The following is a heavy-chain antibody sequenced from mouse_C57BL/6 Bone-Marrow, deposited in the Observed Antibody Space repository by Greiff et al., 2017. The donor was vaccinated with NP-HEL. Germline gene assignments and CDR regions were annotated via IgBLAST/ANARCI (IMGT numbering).Heavy chain of an antibody. D-gene: IGHD2-4*01. J-gene: IGHJ3*01. CDR1: GYTFTDYN. V-gene: IGHV1-22*01. CDR3: ARRDYDYDGKAWCAD. Sequence: VQLQQSGPELVKPGASVKMSCKASGYTFTDYNMHWVKQSHGKSLEWIGYINPNNGGPSYNQKFKGKATLTVHKSSSTDYMELRSLTSEDSAVYFCARRDYDYDGKAWCADWGKGTLVTVSA. CDR2: INPNNGGP.